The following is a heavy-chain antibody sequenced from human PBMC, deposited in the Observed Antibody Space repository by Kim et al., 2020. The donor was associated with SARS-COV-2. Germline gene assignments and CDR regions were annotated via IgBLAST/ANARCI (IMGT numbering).Heavy chain of an antibody. J-gene: IGHJ4*02. V-gene: IGHV6-1*01. D-gene: IGHD1-20*01. CDR3: ARSRGLTGTIDY. Sequence: DYAVSVKSRITINPDTSKNQFSLQLNSVTPEDTALYYCARSRGLTGTIDYWGQGTLVTVSS.